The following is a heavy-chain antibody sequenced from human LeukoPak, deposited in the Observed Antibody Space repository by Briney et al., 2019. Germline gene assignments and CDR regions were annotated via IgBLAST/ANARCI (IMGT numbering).Heavy chain of an antibody. V-gene: IGHV4-34*01. J-gene: IGHJ5*02. D-gene: IGHD5-18*01. CDR2: INHSGST. CDR1: GGSFSGYY. CDR3: ARETGHSYGYGGLGVNWFDP. Sequence: SETLSLTCAVYGGSFSGYYWSWIRQPPGKGLEWIGEINHSGSTNYNPSLKSRVTISVDTSKNQFSLKLSPVTAADTAVYYCARETGHSYGYGGLGVNWFDPWGQGTLVTVSS.